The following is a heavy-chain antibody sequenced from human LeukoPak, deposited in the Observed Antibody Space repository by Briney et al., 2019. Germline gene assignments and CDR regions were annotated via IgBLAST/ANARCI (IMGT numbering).Heavy chain of an antibody. Sequence: RETLRLSCAVAGVTFSSFGMSWVRQAPGKGLEWVSGISSSGVSTYYADSVKGRFTISRDNSKNTLYLQVNSLRAEDTAIYYCAKYARSYCSGGSCYWDYWGQGTLVTVSS. CDR1: GVTFSSFG. J-gene: IGHJ4*02. V-gene: IGHV3-23*01. D-gene: IGHD2-15*01. CDR2: ISSSGVST. CDR3: AKYARSYCSGGSCYWDY.